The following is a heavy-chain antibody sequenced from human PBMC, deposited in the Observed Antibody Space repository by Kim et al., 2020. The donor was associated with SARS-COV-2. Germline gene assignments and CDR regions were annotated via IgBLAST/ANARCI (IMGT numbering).Heavy chain of an antibody. V-gene: IGHV3-11*01. D-gene: IGHD3-10*01. Sequence: GGSLRLSCAASGFTFSDYYMSWIRQAPGKGLEWVSYISSSGSTIYYADSVKGRFTLSRDNTKNSLYLQMNRLRAEDTAVYYCVRFGGVIITYYFDYWGQGTLVTVSS. CDR3: VRFGGVIITYYFDY. CDR1: GFTFSDYY. J-gene: IGHJ4*02. CDR2: ISSSGSTI.